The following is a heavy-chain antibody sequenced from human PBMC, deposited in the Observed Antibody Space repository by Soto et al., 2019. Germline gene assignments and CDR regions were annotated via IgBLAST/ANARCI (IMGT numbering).Heavy chain of an antibody. CDR2: ISSNGGST. Sequence: GGSLRLSCSASGFTFSSYAMHWVRQAPGNGLEYVSAISSNGGSTYYADSVKGRFTISRDNSKNTLYLQMSSLRAEDTAVYYCVKDFGVRCSSTSCYPVTFDYWGQGTLVTVSS. CDR1: GFTFSSYA. J-gene: IGHJ4*02. CDR3: VKDFGVRCSSTSCYPVTFDY. D-gene: IGHD2-2*01. V-gene: IGHV3-64D*08.